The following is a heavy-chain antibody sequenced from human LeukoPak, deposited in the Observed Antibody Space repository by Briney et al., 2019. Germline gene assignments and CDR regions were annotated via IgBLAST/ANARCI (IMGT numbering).Heavy chain of an antibody. V-gene: IGHV3-53*01. D-gene: IGHD6-13*01. CDR1: GFTVSRNY. Sequence: GGSLRLSCAASGFTVSRNYMSWVRQAPGKGLEWVSVLYSDGSTYHADSVKGRFTISRDNAKNSLYLQMNSLRAEDTAVYYCAREPTYTSSWYTTCDSWGQGTLVTVSS. J-gene: IGHJ5*01. CDR3: AREPTYTSSWYTTCDS. CDR2: LYSDGST.